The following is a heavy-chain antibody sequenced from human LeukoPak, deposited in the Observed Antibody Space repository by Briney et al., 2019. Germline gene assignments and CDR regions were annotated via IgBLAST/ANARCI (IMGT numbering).Heavy chain of an antibody. V-gene: IGHV1-2*02. CDR2: INPNSGGT. J-gene: IGHJ5*01. CDR3: ACEYQLLYSGWFDS. CDR1: GYTFTGYY. D-gene: IGHD2-2*02. Sequence: ASVKVSCKASGYTFTGYYMHWVRQAPGQGLEWMGWINPNSGGTNYAQKFQGRVTMTRDTSISTAYMELSRLRSDDTAVYYCACEYQLLYSGWFDSWGQGTLVTVSS.